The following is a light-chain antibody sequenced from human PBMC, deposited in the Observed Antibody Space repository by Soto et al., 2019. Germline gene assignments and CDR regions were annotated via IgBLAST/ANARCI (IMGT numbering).Light chain of an antibody. CDR2: GAS. CDR1: QSVSNNY. V-gene: IGKV3-20*01. Sequence: EIVMTQSPATLAWSPGERATLSRRASQSVSNNYLAWYQQKPGQAPRLLIYGASNRATGIPDRFSGSGSGTDFTLTISRLEPEDFAVYYCQQYGSSGTFGQGTKVDI. CDR3: QQYGSSGT. J-gene: IGKJ1*01.